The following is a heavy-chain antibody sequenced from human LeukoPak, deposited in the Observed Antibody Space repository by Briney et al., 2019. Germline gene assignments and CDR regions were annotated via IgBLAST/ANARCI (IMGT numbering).Heavy chain of an antibody. Sequence: SETLSLTCTVSGGSISSSSYYWGWIRQPPGKGLEWIGSIYYSGSTYYNPSLKSRVTISVDTSKNQFSLKLSSVTAADTAVYYCAKDRSGYDYFFGYYYYYMDVWGKGTTVTISS. D-gene: IGHD5-12*01. V-gene: IGHV4-39*07. CDR3: AKDRSGYDYFFGYYYYYMDV. J-gene: IGHJ6*03. CDR2: IYYSGST. CDR1: GGSISSSSYY.